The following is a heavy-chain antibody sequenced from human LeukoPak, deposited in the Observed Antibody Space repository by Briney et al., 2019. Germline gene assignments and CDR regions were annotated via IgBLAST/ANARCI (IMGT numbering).Heavy chain of an antibody. Sequence: ASVKVSCKASGYTFTSYYMHWVRQAPGQGLEWMGIINPSGGSTSYAQKFQGRATMTRDTSTSTVYMELSSLRSEDTAVYYCARDVLRYFDWLLSYYYYGMDVWGQGTTVTVSS. V-gene: IGHV1-46*01. J-gene: IGHJ6*02. CDR3: ARDVLRYFDWLLSYYYYGMDV. CDR1: GYTFTSYY. CDR2: INPSGGST. D-gene: IGHD3-9*01.